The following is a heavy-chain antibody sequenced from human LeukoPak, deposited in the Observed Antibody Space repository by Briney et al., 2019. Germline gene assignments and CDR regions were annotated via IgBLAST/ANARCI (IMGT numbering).Heavy chain of an antibody. CDR3: AKESGKFDY. V-gene: IGHV3-21*04. J-gene: IGHJ4*02. CDR1: GFTFSSYD. CDR2: ISTSSSYI. Sequence: GGSLRLSCAASGFTFSSYDMNWVRQAPGKGLEWVSSISTSSSYIDYADSVQGRFTISRDNSKNSLYLQMNSLRSEDTAMYYCAKESGKFDYWGQGTLVAVSS.